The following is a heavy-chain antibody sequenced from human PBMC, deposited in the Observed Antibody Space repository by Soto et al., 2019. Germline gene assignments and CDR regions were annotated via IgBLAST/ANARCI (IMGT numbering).Heavy chain of an antibody. CDR2: ISSSSSYI. CDR3: ARDLVVVVGYYGMDV. V-gene: IGHV3-21*01. D-gene: IGHD2-15*01. Sequence: GGSLRLSCAASGFTFSSYSMNWVRQAPGKGLEWVSSISSSSSYIYYADSVKGRFTISRDNAKNSLYLQMNSLRAEDTAVYYCARDLVVVVGYYGMDVWGQGTTVTVSS. J-gene: IGHJ6*02. CDR1: GFTFSSYS.